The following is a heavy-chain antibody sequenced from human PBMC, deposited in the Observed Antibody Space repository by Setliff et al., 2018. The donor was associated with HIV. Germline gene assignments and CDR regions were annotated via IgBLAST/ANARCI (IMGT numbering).Heavy chain of an antibody. CDR2: IHTSGRT. CDR3: SRAAYDAVDWLDP. Sequence: KTSETLSLTCAVSSESIVSYYWNWIRQPPGRGLEWIGYIHTSGRTKYNPSLKSRRTILVDTSKKQFSLRLTSVTAADTAVYYCSRAAYDAVDWLDPWGQGTLVTVSS. D-gene: IGHD1-1*01. CDR1: SESIVSYY. J-gene: IGHJ5*02. V-gene: IGHV4-4*08.